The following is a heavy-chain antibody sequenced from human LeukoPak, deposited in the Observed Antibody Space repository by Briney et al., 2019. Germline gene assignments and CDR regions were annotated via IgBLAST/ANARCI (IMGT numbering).Heavy chain of an antibody. CDR1: GFTFSSYW. CDR2: INSDGSST. D-gene: IGHD6-13*01. V-gene: IGHV3-74*01. CDR3: ASAPGIAAAGTRY. Sequence: GGSLRLSCAASGFTFSSYWMHWVRQAPGKGLVWVSRINSDGSSTSYADSVKGRFTISRDNAKNTLYLQMNSLRAEDTAVYYCASAPGIAAAGTRYWGQGTLVTVSS. J-gene: IGHJ4*02.